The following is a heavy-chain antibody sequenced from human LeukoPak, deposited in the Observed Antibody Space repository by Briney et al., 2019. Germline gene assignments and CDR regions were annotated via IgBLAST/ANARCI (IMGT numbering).Heavy chain of an antibody. Sequence: GGSLRLSCEASGFIFSNYWMIWVRQAPGKGLEWVANIKEDGSVKNLVDSVKGRFTISRDNAKNSLYLQMNSLRAEDTAVYYCARERGGGGFEVVIKRSYYYMDVWGKGTTVTVSS. J-gene: IGHJ6*03. D-gene: IGHD3-3*01. CDR3: ARERGGGGFEVVIKRSYYYMDV. CDR1: GFIFSNYW. V-gene: IGHV3-7*01. CDR2: IKEDGSVK.